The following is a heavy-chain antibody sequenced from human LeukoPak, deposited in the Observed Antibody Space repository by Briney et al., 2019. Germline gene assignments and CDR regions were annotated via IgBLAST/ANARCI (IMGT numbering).Heavy chain of an antibody. CDR2: IYTSGST. J-gene: IGHJ4*02. D-gene: IGHD3-10*01. V-gene: IGHV4-4*07. CDR1: GGSISTNK. CDR3: ARGGYGSGSKPFDY. Sequence: IPSGTLSLTCVVSGGSISTNKWWSWVCQPAGKGLEWIGRIYTSGSTNYNPSLKSRVTMSVDTSKNQFSLKLSSVTAADTAVYYCARGGYGSGSKPFDYWGQGTLVTVSS.